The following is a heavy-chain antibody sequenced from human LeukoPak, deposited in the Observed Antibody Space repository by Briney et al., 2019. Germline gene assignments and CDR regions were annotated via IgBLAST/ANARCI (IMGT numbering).Heavy chain of an antibody. CDR3: ARRRDSGSLQHFDY. J-gene: IGHJ4*02. V-gene: IGHV3-21*04. D-gene: IGHD1-26*01. Sequence: GGSLRLSCAGSGFTFSSYSMNWVRQAPGKGLEWVSSISSSSSYIYYADSVKGRFTISRDNAKNSLFLQMNSLRAEDTAVYYCARRRDSGSLQHFDYWGQGTLVTVSS. CDR2: ISSSSSYI. CDR1: GFTFSSYS.